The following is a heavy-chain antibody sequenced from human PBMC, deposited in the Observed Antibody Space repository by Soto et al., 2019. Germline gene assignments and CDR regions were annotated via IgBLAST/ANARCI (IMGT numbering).Heavy chain of an antibody. CDR3: AKDAGGGGYGNDAVDI. J-gene: IGHJ3*02. D-gene: IGHD6-25*01. V-gene: IGHV3-30*18. CDR2: ISYDGSNK. CDR1: GFTFSSYG. Sequence: QVQLVESGGGVVQPGRSLRLSCAASGFTFSSYGMHWVRQAPGKGLEWVAVISYDGSNKYYADSVKGRFTISRDNSKNXLYLQMNSLRAEDTAVYYCAKDAGGGGYGNDAVDIWGQGAMVTVSS.